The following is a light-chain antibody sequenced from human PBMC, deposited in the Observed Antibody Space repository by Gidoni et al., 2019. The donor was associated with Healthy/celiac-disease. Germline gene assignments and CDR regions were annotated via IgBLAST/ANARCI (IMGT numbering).Light chain of an antibody. CDR2: AAS. Sequence: DIQMTQSPSSLSASVGDRVTITCRASQSISSYLNWYQQKPGKAPKLLIYAASSLQSGVPSRFSGSVSGTDFTLTISSLQPEEFATYYCQQSYSTPFTFGQGTRLEIK. CDR3: QQSYSTPFT. V-gene: IGKV1-39*01. CDR1: QSISSY. J-gene: IGKJ5*01.